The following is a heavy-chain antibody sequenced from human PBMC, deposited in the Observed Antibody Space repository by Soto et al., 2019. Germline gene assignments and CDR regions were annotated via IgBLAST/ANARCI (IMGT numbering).Heavy chain of an antibody. D-gene: IGHD3-10*01. V-gene: IGHV4-59*08. Sequence: SETLSLTCTVSGGSISSYYWSWIRQPPGKGLEWIGYVHDSWGSHYNPSLKSRVAISLDTSKSQFSLKLTSVTATDTAVYYCGQQGSGALPALVDVWGQGTAVTVS. CDR2: VHDSWGS. J-gene: IGHJ6*02. CDR3: GQQGSGALPALVDV. CDR1: GGSISSYY.